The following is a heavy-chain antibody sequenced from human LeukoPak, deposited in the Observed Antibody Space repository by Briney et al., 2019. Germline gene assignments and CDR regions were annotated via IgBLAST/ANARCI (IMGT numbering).Heavy chain of an antibody. Sequence: PGGSLRLSCAASGFTFSSYEMNWVRQAPGKGLEWVSYISSSGSTIYYADSVKGRFTISRDNAKNSLYLQMNSLRAEDTAVYYCPRANYDSSGYSGYYYMDVWGKGTTVTVSS. J-gene: IGHJ6*03. CDR2: ISSSGSTI. CDR1: GFTFSSYE. CDR3: PRANYDSSGYSGYYYMDV. D-gene: IGHD3-22*01. V-gene: IGHV3-48*03.